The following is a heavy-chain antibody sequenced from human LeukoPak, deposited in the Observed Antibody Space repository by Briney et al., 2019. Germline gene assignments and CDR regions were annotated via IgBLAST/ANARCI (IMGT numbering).Heavy chain of an antibody. CDR1: GGSISSYY. J-gene: IGHJ4*02. D-gene: IGHD3-9*01. V-gene: IGHV4-59*08. CDR3: ARPPGYDILTGWGY. Sequence: SETLSLTCTVSGGSISSYYWSWLQQPPGKGLEWIGYIYYSGSTYYNPSLKSRVTISVDTSKNQFSLKLSSVTAADTAVYYCARPPGYDILTGWGYWGQGTLVTVSS. CDR2: IYYSGST.